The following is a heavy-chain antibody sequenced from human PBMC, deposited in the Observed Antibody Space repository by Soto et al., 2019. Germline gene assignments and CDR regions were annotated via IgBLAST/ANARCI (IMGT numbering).Heavy chain of an antibody. V-gene: IGHV4-31*03. D-gene: IGHD3-10*01. CDR3: ARDQAYGSAFEGYYYYGMDV. CDR2: ISHIGTT. CDR1: GDSMSTDGYY. Sequence: PSETLSLTCTVSGDSMSTDGYYWNWIRQHPGKVLEWIGSISHIGTTYYNPSLKSRLIMSVDPSQNYFSLKLTSMTAADMAVYYHARDQAYGSAFEGYYYYGMDVWGQGTTVTVSS. J-gene: IGHJ6*02.